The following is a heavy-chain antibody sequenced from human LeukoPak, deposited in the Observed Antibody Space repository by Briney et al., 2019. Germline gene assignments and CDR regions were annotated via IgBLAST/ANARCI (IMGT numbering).Heavy chain of an antibody. CDR1: GGSISSYY. D-gene: IGHD5-18*01. V-gene: IGHV4-4*07. J-gene: IGHJ4*02. Sequence: PSDTLSLTCTVSGGSISSYYWSWMRQPAGKGLEWIGRIYTSGSTNYNPSLKSRVTMSVDTSKNQFSLKLSSVTAADTAVYYCAREEATGYSYGSLDYWGQGTLVTVSS. CDR3: AREEATGYSYGSLDY. CDR2: IYTSGST.